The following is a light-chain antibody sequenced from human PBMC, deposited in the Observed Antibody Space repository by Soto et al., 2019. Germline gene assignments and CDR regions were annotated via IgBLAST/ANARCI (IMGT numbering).Light chain of an antibody. J-gene: IGLJ2*01. CDR3: SSSTSSRTVV. CDR2: DVS. CDR1: SSDVGGYNY. V-gene: IGLV2-14*01. Sequence: QSALTQPPSVSGSPGQSITISCTGTSSDVGGYNYVSWYQQHPGRAPKLMIYDVSNRPSGVSNRFSGSRSGNTASLTISGLQAEDEADYYCSSSTSSRTVVFGGGTKLTVL.